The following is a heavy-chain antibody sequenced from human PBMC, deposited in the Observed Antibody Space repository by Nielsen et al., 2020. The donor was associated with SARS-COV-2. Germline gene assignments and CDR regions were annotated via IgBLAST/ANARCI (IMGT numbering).Heavy chain of an antibody. CDR1: GYTFNSYG. Sequence: ASVKVSCKDSGYTFNSYGISWVRQAPGQGLEWMGWISAYNGNTNYAQKLQGRVTMTTDTSTSTAYMELRSLRSDDTAVYYCARVPSGWEYGMDVWGQGTTVTVSS. CDR3: ARVPSGWEYGMDV. D-gene: IGHD6-19*01. CDR2: ISAYNGNT. J-gene: IGHJ6*02. V-gene: IGHV1-18*01.